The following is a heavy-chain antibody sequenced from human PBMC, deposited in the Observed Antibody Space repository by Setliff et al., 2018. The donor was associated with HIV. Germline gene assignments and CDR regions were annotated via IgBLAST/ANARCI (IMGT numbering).Heavy chain of an antibody. Sequence: PSETLSLTCTVSGGSITRTPYYWGWIRQPPGKGLEWIGSIHHSGTAYDNPSLKSRVTISVDPSRNHFSLKLSSVTAADTAVYYCARHGLAGATVDYWGQGTLVTVSS. CDR2: IHHSGTA. J-gene: IGHJ4*02. V-gene: IGHV4-39*01. CDR3: ARHGLAGATVDY. D-gene: IGHD1-26*01. CDR1: GGSITRTPYY.